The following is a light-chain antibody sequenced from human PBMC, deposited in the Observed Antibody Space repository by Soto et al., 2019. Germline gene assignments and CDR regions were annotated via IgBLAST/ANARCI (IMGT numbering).Light chain of an antibody. J-gene: IGLJ2*01. CDR1: SSDVGGYNY. CDR2: EVS. V-gene: IGLV2-14*01. Sequence: QSVLTPPASVSGSPGQSITISCTGSSSDVGGYNYVSWYQQHPDKAPKVIIYEVSNRPSGVSNRFSGSKSGNTASLTISGLQAEDEADYYCSSYTSSITYVVFGGGTKLTVL. CDR3: SSYTSSITYVV.